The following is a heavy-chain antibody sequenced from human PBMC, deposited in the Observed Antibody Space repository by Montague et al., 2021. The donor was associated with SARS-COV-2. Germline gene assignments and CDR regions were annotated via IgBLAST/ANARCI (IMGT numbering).Heavy chain of an antibody. CDR3: ARDNMGSIDY. J-gene: IGHJ4*02. V-gene: IGHV3-30*04. CDR2: MSYDGSSR. Sequence: SLRLSLSASGFTFSTYYMQWVRQAPGKGLEWVAIMSYDGSSRYHVDSVKGRFTISRDNSRNTLYLQMDSLRSEDTAVYYCARDNMGSIDYWGQGTLVTVSS. CDR1: GFTFSTYY. D-gene: IGHD1-26*01.